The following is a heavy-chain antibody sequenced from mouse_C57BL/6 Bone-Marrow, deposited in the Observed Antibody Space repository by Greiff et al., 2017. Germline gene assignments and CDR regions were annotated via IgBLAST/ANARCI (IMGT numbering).Heavy chain of an antibody. Sequence: QVQLKQPGAELVKPGASVKMSCKASGYTFTSYWITWVKQRPGQGLEWIGDIYPGSGSTNYNEKFKSKATLTVDTSSSTASMQLSSLTSEDSAVYYCARSPYYPHLDYWGQGTTLTVSS. J-gene: IGHJ2*01. D-gene: IGHD2-10*01. CDR3: ARSPYYPHLDY. V-gene: IGHV1-55*01. CDR2: IYPGSGST. CDR1: GYTFTSYW.